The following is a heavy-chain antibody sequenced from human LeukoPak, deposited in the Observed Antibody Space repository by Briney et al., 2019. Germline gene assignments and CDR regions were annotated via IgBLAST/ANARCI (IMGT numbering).Heavy chain of an antibody. CDR3: ARRYCTNGVCYDDRGAFDI. D-gene: IGHD2-8*01. V-gene: IGHV1-2*02. J-gene: IGHJ3*02. Sequence: VASVKVSCKASGYTFTVYYMHWIRQAPGQGLEWMGWINPKSGETNYAQKFQGRVTMTRDTSISTAYMELSSLRSEDTAVYYCARRYCTNGVCYDDRGAFDIWGQGTMVTVSS. CDR2: INPKSGET. CDR1: GYTFTVYY.